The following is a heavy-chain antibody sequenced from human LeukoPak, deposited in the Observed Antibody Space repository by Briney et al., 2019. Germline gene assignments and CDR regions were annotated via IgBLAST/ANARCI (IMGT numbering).Heavy chain of an antibody. Sequence: PGGSLRLSCAASGFTFSSYAMTWVRQAPGKGLEWVSVISGSDGSTYYADSVKGRFTISRDNSKNTLYLQMNSLRAEDTAVYYCARDFDSGSYIYYFDYWGQGTLVTVSS. D-gene: IGHD1-26*01. CDR2: ISGSDGST. J-gene: IGHJ4*02. V-gene: IGHV3-23*01. CDR3: ARDFDSGSYIYYFDY. CDR1: GFTFSSYA.